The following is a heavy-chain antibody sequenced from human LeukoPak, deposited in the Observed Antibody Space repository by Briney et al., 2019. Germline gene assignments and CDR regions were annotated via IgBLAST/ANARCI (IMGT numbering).Heavy chain of an antibody. CDR2: LSYGGTNK. CDR1: GFTFSDYA. Sequence: GGSLRLSCAASGFTFSDYAMHWVRQAPGKGLEWVAVLSYGGTNKYYADSVKGRFTISRGNSKNTMFLQMNSLRAEDTDVYHCARDRSGYANDAFDFWGQGTMVTVPS. D-gene: IGHD3-3*01. V-gene: IGHV3-30-3*01. CDR3: ARDRSGYANDAFDF. J-gene: IGHJ3*01.